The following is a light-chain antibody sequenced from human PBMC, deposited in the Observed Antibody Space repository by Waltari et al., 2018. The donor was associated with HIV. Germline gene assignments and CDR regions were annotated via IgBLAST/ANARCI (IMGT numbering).Light chain of an antibody. V-gene: IGLV2-11*01. Sequence: QSDLTQPRSVSGSPGQSVTISCTGTSSDVGGYNYVSWYQHHPNKGPKLLIYDVNKRPSGVPDRFSGSKSGNTASLTISGLQAEDEADYYCCSYADTYFVLFGGRTKLTVL. CDR1: SSDVGGYNY. CDR3: CSYADTYFVL. CDR2: DVN. J-gene: IGLJ2*01.